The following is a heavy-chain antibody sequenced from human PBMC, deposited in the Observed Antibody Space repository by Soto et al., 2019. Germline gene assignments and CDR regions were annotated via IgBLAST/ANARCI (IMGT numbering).Heavy chain of an antibody. CDR1: GASVSDSTYY. CDR2: LYYTGST. Sequence: SETLPLSCTVSGASVSDSTYYWGWIRHPPGNGLEWIGSLYYTGSTYYNPSLKTRVTISVDTSKNQLSMKVRSVTAADTGVYYCARCEGWATSDPYYFSHSAQGTLVTVSS. V-gene: IGHV4-39*01. CDR3: ARCEGWATSDPYYFSH. D-gene: IGHD3-16*01. J-gene: IGHJ4*02.